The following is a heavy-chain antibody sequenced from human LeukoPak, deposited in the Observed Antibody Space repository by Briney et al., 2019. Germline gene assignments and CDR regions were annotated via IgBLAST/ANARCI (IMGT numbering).Heavy chain of an antibody. CDR2: ISGSGGST. Sequence: GGSLRLSCAASGFTFSSYAMSWVRQAPGKGLEWVSAISGSGGSTYYAGSVKGRFTISRDNSKNTLYLQMNSLRAEDTAVYYCAKDNRPRIVVVPAAILVGMDVWGKGTTVTVSS. CDR1: GFTFSSYA. J-gene: IGHJ6*04. CDR3: AKDNRPRIVVVPAAILVGMDV. D-gene: IGHD2-2*01. V-gene: IGHV3-23*01.